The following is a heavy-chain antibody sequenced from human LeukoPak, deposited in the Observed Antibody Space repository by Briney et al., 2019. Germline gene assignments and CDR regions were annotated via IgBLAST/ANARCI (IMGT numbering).Heavy chain of an antibody. V-gene: IGHV1-2*02. D-gene: IGHD2-2*01. CDR3: ARAEVSSSTTHFDY. J-gene: IGHJ4*02. CDR1: GYTFTGYY. Sequence: ASVKVSCKASGYTFTGYYMHWVRQAPGQGLEWMGWINPNSGGTNYAQKFQGRVTMTRDTSTSTVYMELSSLRSEDTAVYYCARAEVSSSTTHFDYWGQGTLVTVSS. CDR2: INPNSGGT.